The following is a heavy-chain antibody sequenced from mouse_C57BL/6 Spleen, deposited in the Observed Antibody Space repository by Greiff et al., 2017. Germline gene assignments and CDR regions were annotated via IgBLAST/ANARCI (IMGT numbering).Heavy chain of an antibody. Sequence: QVQLQQSGPGLVQPSQSLSITCTVSGFSLTSYGVHWVRQSPGKGLEWLGVIWRGGSTDYNAAFMSRLSITKDNSKSQVFFKMNSLQADDTAIYYCANSYYGSSYSAMDYWGQGTSVTVSS. J-gene: IGHJ4*01. V-gene: IGHV2-5*01. CDR1: GFSLTSYG. D-gene: IGHD1-1*01. CDR2: IWRGGST. CDR3: ANSYYGSSYSAMDY.